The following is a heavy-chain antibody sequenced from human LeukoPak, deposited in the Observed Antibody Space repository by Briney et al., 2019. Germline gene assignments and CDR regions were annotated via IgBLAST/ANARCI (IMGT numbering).Heavy chain of an antibody. J-gene: IGHJ4*02. V-gene: IGHV3-30*02. CDR3: AKDSIAVAGRLDY. CDR2: IRYDGSNK. Sequence: PGGSLRLSCAASGVTFSSYGMHWVRQAPGKGLGWVAVIRYDGSNKYYADSVKGRFTISRDNSKNTLYLQMNSLRAEDTAVYYCAKDSIAVAGRLDYWGQGTLVTVSS. D-gene: IGHD6-19*01. CDR1: GVTFSSYG.